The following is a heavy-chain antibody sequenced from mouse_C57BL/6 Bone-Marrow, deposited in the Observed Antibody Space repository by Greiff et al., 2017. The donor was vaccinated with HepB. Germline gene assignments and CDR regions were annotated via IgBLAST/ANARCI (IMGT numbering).Heavy chain of an antibody. J-gene: IGHJ3*01. CDR1: GFTFSSYG. CDR2: ISSGGSYT. Sequence: EVQLVESGGDLVKPGGSLKLSCAASGFTFSSYGMSWVRQTPDKRLEWVATISSGGSYTYYPDSVKGRFTISRDNAKNTLYLQMSSLKSEDTAMYYCARLGKNPFAYWGQGTLVTVSA. V-gene: IGHV5-6*01. CDR3: ARLGKNPFAY.